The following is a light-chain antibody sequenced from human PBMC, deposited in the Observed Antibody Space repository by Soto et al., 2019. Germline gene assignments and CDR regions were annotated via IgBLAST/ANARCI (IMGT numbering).Light chain of an antibody. Sequence: EIVLTQSPATLSLSPGERATLSCRASQRVSGGFLAWYQQKPGLAPRLILYDTSFRATGIPDRFSGSGSGTDFTLTISRLDPEDFAVYYCQQQYDRSRTFGQGTKVDIK. J-gene: IGKJ1*01. V-gene: IGKV3D-20*01. CDR2: DTS. CDR1: QRVSGGF. CDR3: QQQYDRSRT.